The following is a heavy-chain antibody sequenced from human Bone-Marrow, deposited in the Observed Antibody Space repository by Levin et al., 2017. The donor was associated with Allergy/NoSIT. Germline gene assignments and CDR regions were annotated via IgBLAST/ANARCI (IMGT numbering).Heavy chain of an antibody. CDR3: VKMITSFDWFES. J-gene: IGHJ5*01. Sequence: GESLKISCKGSGYSFPDFWIGWVRQTAGRGLEWVAIIYPGDSYAKYSPPFQGQVTISVDKSISTAYLQWSSLKASDTAMYYCVKMITSFDWFESWGQGTLVTVSS. V-gene: IGHV5-51*01. D-gene: IGHD3-16*01. CDR2: IYPGDSYA. CDR1: GYSFPDFW.